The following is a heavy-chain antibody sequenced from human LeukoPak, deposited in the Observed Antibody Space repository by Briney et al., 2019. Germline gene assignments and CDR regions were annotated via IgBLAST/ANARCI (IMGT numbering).Heavy chain of an antibody. CDR3: ARVIVVMPIGVYHYYAMDV. D-gene: IGHD3-3*01. V-gene: IGHV4-31*03. Sequence: PSETLSLTCTVSGGSISTCGYYWAWIPPHREMDLEWIRYIYYSIRTHYNPSLQSRVTISVQASKNQFSLDLNSVTGADTAVYYCARVIVVMPIGVYHYYAMDVWGQGTTVTVSS. J-gene: IGHJ6*02. CDR2: IYYSIRT. CDR1: GGSISTCGYY.